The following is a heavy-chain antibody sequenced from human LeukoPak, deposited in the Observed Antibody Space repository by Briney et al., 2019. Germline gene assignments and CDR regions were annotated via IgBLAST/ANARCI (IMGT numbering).Heavy chain of an antibody. Sequence: PGGSLRLSCAASGFTFSSYSMNWVRQAPGKGLEWVSSISSSSSYIYYADSVKGRFTISRDNAKNSLYLQMNSLRAEDTAVYYYARAPLAAAAIDYWGQGTLVTVSS. V-gene: IGHV3-21*01. CDR2: ISSSSSYI. J-gene: IGHJ4*02. CDR1: GFTFSSYS. CDR3: ARAPLAAAAIDY. D-gene: IGHD6-13*01.